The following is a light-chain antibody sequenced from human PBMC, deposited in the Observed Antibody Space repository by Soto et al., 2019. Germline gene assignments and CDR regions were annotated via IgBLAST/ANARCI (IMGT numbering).Light chain of an antibody. Sequence: QSALTQPASVSGSPGQSITISCTGTSSDVGSYNLVSWYQHHPGKAPKLMIYEGSKRPSGVSNRFSGSKSGNTASLTISGLQAEDESDYSCCSYAVSSTLVVFGGGTKLTVL. CDR1: SSDVGSYNL. CDR2: EGS. CDR3: CSYAVSSTLVV. J-gene: IGLJ2*01. V-gene: IGLV2-23*01.